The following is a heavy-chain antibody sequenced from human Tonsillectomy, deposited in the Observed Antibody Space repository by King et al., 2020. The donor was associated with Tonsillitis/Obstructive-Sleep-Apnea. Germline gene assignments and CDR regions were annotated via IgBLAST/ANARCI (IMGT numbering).Heavy chain of an antibody. CDR1: GGCSSSYY. Sequence: QVQLQESGPGLVKPTETLSLTCTVSGGCSSSYYWSWIRQPPGEGLEWIGDIFYSGCTNDNHSLKSRVTISVDTSKNQFSLKWSSMTAADTAVYYCARDHCSSTSCYGNYYYMDVWGKGTTVTVSS. J-gene: IGHJ6*03. V-gene: IGHV4-59*01. CDR3: ARDHCSSTSCYGNYYYMDV. CDR2: IFYSGCT. D-gene: IGHD2-2*01.